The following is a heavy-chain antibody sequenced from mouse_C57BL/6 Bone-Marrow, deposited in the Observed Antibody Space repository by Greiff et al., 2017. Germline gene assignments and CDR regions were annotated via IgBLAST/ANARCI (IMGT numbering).Heavy chain of an antibody. CDR3: ARFGDYVPFAY. CDR1: DYTFTIYF. V-gene: IGHV1-64*01. Sequence: QVHVKQPGAELVKHGASVPSSRTSTDYTFTIYFIHWVKQRPGQGLEWIGMIHPNSGSTNYNEKFKSKATLTVDKSSSTAYMQLSSLTSEDSAVYYCARFGDYVPFAYWGQGTLVTVSA. CDR2: IHPNSGST. J-gene: IGHJ3*01. D-gene: IGHD2-4*01.